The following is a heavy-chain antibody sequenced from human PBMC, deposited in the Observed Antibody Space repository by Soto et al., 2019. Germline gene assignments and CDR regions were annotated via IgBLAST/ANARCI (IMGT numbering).Heavy chain of an antibody. Sequence: QVQLVQSGAEVKEPGASAKVSYKASGYTFTNNWIHWVRQAPGQGLEWMGVINPNGGVTVYAQKFQGRVTMTRDTSTSTFYMDLSSLRSEDTALYYCARDHSVTSSGYSYWWFDPWGQGTLVAVSS. CDR1: GYTFTNNW. D-gene: IGHD3-22*01. CDR2: INPNGGVT. V-gene: IGHV1-46*01. J-gene: IGHJ5*02. CDR3: ARDHSVTSSGYSYWWFDP.